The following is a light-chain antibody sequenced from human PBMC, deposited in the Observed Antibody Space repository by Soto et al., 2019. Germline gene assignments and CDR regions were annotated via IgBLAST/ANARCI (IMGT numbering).Light chain of an antibody. CDR2: DAS. CDR1: QNIRNL. J-gene: IGKJ5*01. V-gene: IGKV1-5*01. Sequence: DIQMTQSPSTLSASVGDGVTITCRASQNIRNLLAWYQQKPGKAPKPLIYDASTLKTGVPSRFSGSGSGSEFNFTITGLQPDDFATYFCQQYNTYATFGQGTRLEI. CDR3: QQYNTYAT.